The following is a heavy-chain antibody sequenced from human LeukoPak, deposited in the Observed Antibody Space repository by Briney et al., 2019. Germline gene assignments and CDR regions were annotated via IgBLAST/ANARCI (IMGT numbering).Heavy chain of an antibody. V-gene: IGHV3-9*01. CDR3: VKGDTSSRFPNFDS. CDR1: GFTFGVYA. CDR2: LSWNGATI. Sequence: HPGRSLRLSCAASGFTFGVYAMHWVRLAPGKDLEWISSLSWNGATIDYADSVKGRFTISRDNAKNSLYLEMNSLTPEDTALYYCVKGDTSSRFPNFDSWGQGTLVTVSS. D-gene: IGHD6-13*01. J-gene: IGHJ4*02.